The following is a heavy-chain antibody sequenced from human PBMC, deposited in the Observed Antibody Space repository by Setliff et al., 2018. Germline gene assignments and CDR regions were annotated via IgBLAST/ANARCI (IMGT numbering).Heavy chain of an antibody. J-gene: IGHJ6*02. CDR1: GGSISSYY. D-gene: IGHD6-13*01. Sequence: SETLSLTCTDSGGSISSYYWSWIRQPPGKGLEWIGYIYYSGSTNYNPSLKSRVTISVDTSKNQFSLKLSSVTAADTAVYYCARDRPIAAAGTFIRYYYYYGMDVWGQGTTVTVSS. CDR3: ARDRPIAAAGTFIRYYYYYGMDV. V-gene: IGHV4-59*01. CDR2: IYYSGST.